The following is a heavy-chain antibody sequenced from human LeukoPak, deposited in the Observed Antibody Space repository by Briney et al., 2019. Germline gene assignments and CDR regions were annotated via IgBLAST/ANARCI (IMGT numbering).Heavy chain of an antibody. D-gene: IGHD5-12*01. V-gene: IGHV4-39*01. CDR1: GGSISSSSYY. Sequence: SETLSLTCTVSGGSISSSSYYWGWIRQPPGKGLEWIGSIYYSGCTYYNPSLKSRVTISVDTSKNQFSLKLSSVTAADTAVYYCASNAGLRGPPGFDPWGQGTLVTVSS. J-gene: IGHJ5*02. CDR3: ASNAGLRGPPGFDP. CDR2: IYYSGCT.